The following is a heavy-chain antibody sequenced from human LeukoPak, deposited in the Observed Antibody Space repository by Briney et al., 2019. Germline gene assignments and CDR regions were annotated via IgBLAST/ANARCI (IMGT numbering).Heavy chain of an antibody. D-gene: IGHD3-16*02. CDR2: IYYSGST. CDR3: AREQSWGSYRYTVDY. CDR1: GGSISSGGYY. Sequence: PSQTLSLTCTVSGGSISSGGYYWSWIRQHPGKGLEWIGYIYYSGSTYYNPSLKSRVTISVDTSKNQFSLKLGSVTAADTAVYYCAREQSWGSYRYTVDYWGQGTLVTVSS. J-gene: IGHJ4*02. V-gene: IGHV4-31*03.